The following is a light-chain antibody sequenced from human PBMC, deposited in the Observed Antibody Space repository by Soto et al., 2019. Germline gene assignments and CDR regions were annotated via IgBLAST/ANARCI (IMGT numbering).Light chain of an antibody. CDR1: QTVSGN. Sequence: EIVMTQSPATLAVSPGERATLSCRASQTVSGNLAWYQQKPGQAPRLLIYGASTRATGISARFSGSGSGTEFALTISYLQSEYFAVYYCQQYNKWPLTFGGGTRVEI. CDR2: GAS. V-gene: IGKV3-15*01. CDR3: QQYNKWPLT. J-gene: IGKJ4*01.